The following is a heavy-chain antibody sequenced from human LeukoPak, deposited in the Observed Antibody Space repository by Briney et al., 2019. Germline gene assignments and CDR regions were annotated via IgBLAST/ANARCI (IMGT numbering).Heavy chain of an antibody. D-gene: IGHD2-15*01. CDR1: GFTFSSYG. CDR3: ARAQPYCSGGSCPRATYYYGMDV. Sequence: GGSLRLSCAASGFTFSSYGMHWVRQAPGKGLEWVAVISYDGSNKYYADSVKGRFTISRDNSKNTLYLQMNSLRAEDTAVYYCARAQPYCSGGSCPRATYYYGMDVWGKGTTVTVSS. CDR2: ISYDGSNK. J-gene: IGHJ6*04. V-gene: IGHV3-30*03.